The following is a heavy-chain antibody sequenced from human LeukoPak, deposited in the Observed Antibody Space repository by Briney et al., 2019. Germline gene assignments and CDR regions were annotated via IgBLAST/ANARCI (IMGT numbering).Heavy chain of an antibody. Sequence: SETLSLTCAVYGGSFSGYYWSWIRQPPGKGLEWIGEINHSGSTNYNPSPKSRVTISVDTSKNQFSLKLSSVTAADTAVYYCARARITMVRGAPPDYWGQGTLVTVSS. CDR3: ARARITMVRGAPPDY. CDR2: INHSGST. CDR1: GGSFSGYY. V-gene: IGHV4-34*01. J-gene: IGHJ4*02. D-gene: IGHD3-10*01.